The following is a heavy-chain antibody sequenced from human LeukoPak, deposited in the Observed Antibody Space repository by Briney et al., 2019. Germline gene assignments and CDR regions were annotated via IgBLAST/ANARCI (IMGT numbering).Heavy chain of an antibody. V-gene: IGHV4-39*07. Sequence: KPSETLSLTCTVSGGSISSSNYYWGWIRQPPGKGLEWIGSIYTSGSTNYNPSLKSRVTMSVDTSKNQFSLKLSSVTAADTAVYYCARGGSGDSSGYYGDYYYYYYMDVWGKGTTVTVSS. CDR1: GGSISSSNYY. CDR3: ARGGSGDSSGYYGDYYYYYYMDV. D-gene: IGHD3-22*01. CDR2: IYTSGST. J-gene: IGHJ6*03.